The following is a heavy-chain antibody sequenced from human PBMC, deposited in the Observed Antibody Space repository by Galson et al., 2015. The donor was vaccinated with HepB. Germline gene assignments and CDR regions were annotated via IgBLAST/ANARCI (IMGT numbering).Heavy chain of an antibody. CDR1: GYTFTSYG. J-gene: IGHJ4*02. V-gene: IGHV7-4-1*02. CDR3: ARAFYYYDSSGYYY. D-gene: IGHD3-22*01. Sequence: SVKVSCKASGYTFTSYGINWVRQAPGQGLEWMGWINTNTGNPTYAQGFTGRFVFSLDTSMNTAYLHISSLKAEDTAVYYCARAFYYYDSSGYYYWGQGTLATVSS. CDR2: INTNTGNP.